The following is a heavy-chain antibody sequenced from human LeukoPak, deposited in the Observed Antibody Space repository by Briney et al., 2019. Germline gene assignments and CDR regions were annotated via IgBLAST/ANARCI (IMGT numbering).Heavy chain of an antibody. V-gene: IGHV1-18*01. CDR1: GYTFTSYG. CDR2: ISAYNGNT. CDR3: ARDPPAGMVVMFGGDY. D-gene: IGHD3-16*01. Sequence: ASVKVSCKAPGYTFTSYGISWVRQAPGQGLEWMGWISAYNGNTNYAQKLQGRVTMTTDTSTSTAYMELRSLRSDDTAVYYCARDPPAGMVVMFGGDYWGQRTLVTVSS. J-gene: IGHJ4*02.